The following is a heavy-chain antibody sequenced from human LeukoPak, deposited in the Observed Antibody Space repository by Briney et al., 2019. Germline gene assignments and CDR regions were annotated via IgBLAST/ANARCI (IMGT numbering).Heavy chain of an antibody. V-gene: IGHV3-7*01. D-gene: IGHD4-17*01. J-gene: IGHJ4*02. CDR1: GFSFSPYW. CDR3: ARLFGGVTTFDY. Sequence: QSGGSLRLSCAASGFSFSPYWMSWVRQGPGKGLDRVASINPDGSGTSYVDSVKGRFTISRDNAQNSLYLQMNSLSAEDTAVYYCARLFGGVTTFDYWGQGTLVIVSS. CDR2: INPDGSGT.